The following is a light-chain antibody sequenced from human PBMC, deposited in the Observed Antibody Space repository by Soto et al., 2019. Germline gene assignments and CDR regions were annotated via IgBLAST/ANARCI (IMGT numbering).Light chain of an antibody. J-gene: IGLJ1*01. CDR3: AAWDDSLNAL. CDR1: SSNIGDNP. Sequence: QSVLTQPPSASGTPGQRITISCSGSSSNIGDNPVNWYQQLPGAAPKLLIYINDQRPSGVPDRFSGSKSGTSASLAISGLQPVDEADYYCAAWDDSLNALFGIGTKLTVL. CDR2: IND. V-gene: IGLV1-44*01.